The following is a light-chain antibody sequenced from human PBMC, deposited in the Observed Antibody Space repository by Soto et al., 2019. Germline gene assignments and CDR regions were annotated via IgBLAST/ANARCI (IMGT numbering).Light chain of an antibody. CDR3: SSYAGSNNLV. J-gene: IGLJ2*01. Sequence: QSALTQPPSASGSPGQSVTISCTGTSSDVGGYNYVSWYQQHPGKAPKLMIYEVSKRPSGVPDRFSGSKSGNTAPLTVSGLHAEDEADYYCSSYAGSNNLVFGGGTKLTVL. CDR1: SSDVGGYNY. V-gene: IGLV2-8*01. CDR2: EVS.